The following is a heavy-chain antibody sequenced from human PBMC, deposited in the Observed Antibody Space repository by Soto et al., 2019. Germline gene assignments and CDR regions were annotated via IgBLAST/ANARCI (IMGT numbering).Heavy chain of an antibody. CDR2: MSYSGSA. V-gene: IGHV4-61*01. CDR1: VGSVSSGTYY. CDR3: ARLLYYYDTTGYYFFDY. J-gene: IGHJ4*02. Sequence: SETLSLTCTVSVGSVSSGTYYWSWIRQPPGKGLECIGYMSYSGSANYNPSLKSRVTISVDTSKNQFSLKLSSVPAADTAVYFCARLLYYYDTTGYYFFDYWGQGIPLTVSS. D-gene: IGHD3-22*01.